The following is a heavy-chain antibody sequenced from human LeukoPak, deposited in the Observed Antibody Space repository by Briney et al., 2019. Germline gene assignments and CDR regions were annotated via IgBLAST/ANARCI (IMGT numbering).Heavy chain of an antibody. CDR2: ISGSGGSI. CDR3: VRDIELST. V-gene: IGHV3-23*01. Sequence: GGSLRLSCAASGFTFSNYAMSWVRQAPGKGLEWVSTISGSGGSIYYADPVKGRFTISRDNSKDTLFLQMNSLRAEDTAIYYCVRDIELSTWGLGTMVTVSS. D-gene: IGHD3-16*02. CDR1: GFTFSNYA. J-gene: IGHJ3*01.